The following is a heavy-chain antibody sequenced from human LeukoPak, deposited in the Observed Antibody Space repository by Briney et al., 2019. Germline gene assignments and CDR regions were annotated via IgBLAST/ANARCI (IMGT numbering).Heavy chain of an antibody. D-gene: IGHD6-13*01. Sequence: SVKVSCKASGGTFSSYAISWVRHAPGQGLEWMGGIIPIFGTANYAQKFQGRVTITADESTSTAYMELSSLRSEDTAVYYCARHSSSPGGFDYWGQGTLVTVSS. V-gene: IGHV1-69*13. CDR3: ARHSSSPGGFDY. CDR1: GGTFSSYA. J-gene: IGHJ4*02. CDR2: IIPIFGTA.